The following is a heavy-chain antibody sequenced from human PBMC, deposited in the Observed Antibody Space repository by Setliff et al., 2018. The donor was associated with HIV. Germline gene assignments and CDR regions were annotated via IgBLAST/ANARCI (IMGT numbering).Heavy chain of an antibody. CDR2: IHYSGSN. CDR1: GGSISGHY. V-gene: IGHV4-59*11. CDR3: ARGGGGYCSSTSCYSLDY. J-gene: IGHJ4*02. Sequence: NPSETLSLTCTVSGGSISGHYWSWIRQTPGKGLEWIGSIHYSGSNVNNPSLKSRITMSLDASKNQFSLKLSPVTAADTAVYYCARGGGGYCSSTSCYSLDYWGQGTLVTVSS. D-gene: IGHD2-2*01.